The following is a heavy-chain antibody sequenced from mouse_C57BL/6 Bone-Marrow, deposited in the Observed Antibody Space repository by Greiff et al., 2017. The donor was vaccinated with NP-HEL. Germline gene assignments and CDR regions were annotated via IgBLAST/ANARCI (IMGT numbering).Heavy chain of an antibody. D-gene: IGHD1-1*01. Sequence: VQLQQSGAELVKPGASVKISCKASGYAFSSYWMNWVKQRPGKGLEWIGQIYPGDGDTNYNGMFKGKATLTADKSSSTAYMQLSSLTSEDSAVYFCARYYGSSYYFDYWGQGTTLTVSS. V-gene: IGHV1-80*01. J-gene: IGHJ2*01. CDR2: IYPGDGDT. CDR1: GYAFSSYW. CDR3: ARYYGSSYYFDY.